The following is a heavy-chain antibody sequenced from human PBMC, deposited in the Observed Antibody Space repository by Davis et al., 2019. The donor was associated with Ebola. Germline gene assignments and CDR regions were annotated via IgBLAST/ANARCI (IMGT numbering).Heavy chain of an antibody. D-gene: IGHD3-16*01. Sequence: AASVKVSCKASGYTFTSYAMHWVRQAPGQRLEWMGWINAGNGNTKYSQKFQGRVTITRDTSASTAYMELRSLRSDDTAVYYCARDRAGMITFGGVYDYWGQGTLVTVSS. J-gene: IGHJ4*02. CDR3: ARDRAGMITFGGVYDY. V-gene: IGHV1-3*01. CDR2: INAGNGNT. CDR1: GYTFTSYA.